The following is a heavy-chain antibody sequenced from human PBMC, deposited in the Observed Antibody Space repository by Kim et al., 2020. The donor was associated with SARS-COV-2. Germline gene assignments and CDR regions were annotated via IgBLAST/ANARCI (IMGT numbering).Heavy chain of an antibody. J-gene: IGHJ3*02. CDR2: ISGDGGST. CDR3: AKDGGEQKGAFVI. D-gene: IGHD3-16*01. V-gene: IGHV3-23*01. CDR1: GFPFSSYA. Sequence: GGSLRLSCVTSGFPFSSYALNWVRQAPGKGLEWVSFISGDGGSTYYADSMKGRFTISRDNSKNTLYLQLHGVRAEEPAIYFCAKDGGEQKGAFVICGQGT.